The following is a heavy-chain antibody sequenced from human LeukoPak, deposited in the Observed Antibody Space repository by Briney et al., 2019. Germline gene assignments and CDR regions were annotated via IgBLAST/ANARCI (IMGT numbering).Heavy chain of an antibody. D-gene: IGHD5-18*01. V-gene: IGHV4-59*01. CDR2: IYYSGGT. CDR1: GGSISSYY. Sequence: SETLSLTCSVSGGSISSYYWSWIRQPPGKGLEWIGYIYYSGGTNYNPSLKSRVTISVDTSKNQFSLTLSSVTAADTAVYYCARGQKYRNGYTVTELGSGYFDYWGQGTLVTVSS. J-gene: IGHJ4*02. CDR3: ARGQKYRNGYTVTELGSGYFDY.